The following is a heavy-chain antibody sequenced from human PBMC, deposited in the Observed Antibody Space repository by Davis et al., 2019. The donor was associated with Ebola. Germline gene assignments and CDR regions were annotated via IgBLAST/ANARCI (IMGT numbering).Heavy chain of an antibody. Sequence: GESLKISCAASGFTFSSYAMHWVRQAPGKGLEWVAVISYDGSNKYYADSVKGRFTISRDNSKNTLYLQMNSLRAEDTAVYYCASTTVTTHYYYYYMDVWGKGTTVTVSS. CDR3: ASTTVTTHYYYYYMDV. D-gene: IGHD4-11*01. CDR2: ISYDGSNK. CDR1: GFTFSSYA. J-gene: IGHJ6*03. V-gene: IGHV3-30-3*01.